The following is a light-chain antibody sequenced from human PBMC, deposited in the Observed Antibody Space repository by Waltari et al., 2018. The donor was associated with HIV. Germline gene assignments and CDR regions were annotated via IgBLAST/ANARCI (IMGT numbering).Light chain of an antibody. CDR2: KDI. J-gene: IGLJ3*02. Sequence: SYDLTQTPSVSVSPGQTARINCPSGALPRTSAYWYRQKAGQAPILLIYKDIERPSGIPERISGSGSGTGVTLTITDVQAEDEGDYFCQSTDHDGTWVFGGGTKLTVL. V-gene: IGLV3-25*03. CDR1: ALPRTS. CDR3: QSTDHDGTWV.